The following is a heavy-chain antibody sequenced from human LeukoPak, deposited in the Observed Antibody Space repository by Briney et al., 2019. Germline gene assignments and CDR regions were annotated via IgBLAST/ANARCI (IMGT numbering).Heavy chain of an antibody. J-gene: IGHJ4*02. V-gene: IGHV4-39*01. CDR3: ARQGDFWSGYAPSFDY. D-gene: IGHD3-3*01. CDR2: IYYSGST. Sequence: SETLSLTCTVPGGSISSSSYYWGWIRQPPGKGLEWIGSIYYSGSTYYNPSLKSRVTISVDTSKNQFSLKLSSVTAADTAVYYCARQGDFWSGYAPSFDYWGQGTLVTVSS. CDR1: GGSISSSSYY.